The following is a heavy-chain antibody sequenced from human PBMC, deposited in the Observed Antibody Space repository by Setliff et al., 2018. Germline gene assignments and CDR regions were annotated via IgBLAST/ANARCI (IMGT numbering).Heavy chain of an antibody. CDR1: GVTVSDAW. J-gene: IGHJ4*02. CDR2: IKSKTDGGPT. V-gene: IGHV3-15*01. Sequence: PGGSLRLSCAASGVTVSDAWMGWVRQTPGEGLDWVGRIKSKTDGGPTDYAAPVKGRFTISRDDSKNTLYLQMNSLRPEDTAVYYCARTCSGSGCYAGLESWGQGTPVTVSS. CDR3: ARTCSGSGCYAGLES. D-gene: IGHD2-15*01.